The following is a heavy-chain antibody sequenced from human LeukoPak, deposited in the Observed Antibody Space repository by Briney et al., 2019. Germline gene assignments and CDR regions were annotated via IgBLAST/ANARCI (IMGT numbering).Heavy chain of an antibody. D-gene: IGHD3-10*01. CDR1: GGSISSYY. CDR2: IYYSGST. V-gene: IGHV4-59*01. Sequence: SETLSLTCTVSGGSISSYYWSWIRQPPGKGLEWIGYIYYSGSTNYNPSLKSRVTISVDTSKNQFSLKLSSVTAADTAVYYCARGRMWFWFDPWGKGTTVTISS. CDR3: ARGRMWFWFDP. J-gene: IGHJ6*04.